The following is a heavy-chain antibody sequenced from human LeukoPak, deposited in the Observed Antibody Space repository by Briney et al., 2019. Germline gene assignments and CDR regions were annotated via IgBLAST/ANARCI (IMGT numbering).Heavy chain of an antibody. CDR2: ISGGGDIT. CDR3: AKGGSGYYGIIDY. V-gene: IGHV3-23*01. CDR1: GFNFANHA. Sequence: GGSLRLSCAASGFNFANHAMSWVRQTPGKGLEWVSAISGGGDITYYADSVTGRFTISRDNSKNTLYLQMNSLRAEDTAVYYCAKGGSGYYGIIDYWGQGTLVTVSS. J-gene: IGHJ4*02. D-gene: IGHD3-22*01.